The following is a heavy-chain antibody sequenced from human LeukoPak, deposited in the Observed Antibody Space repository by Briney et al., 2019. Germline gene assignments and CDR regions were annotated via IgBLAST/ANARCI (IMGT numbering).Heavy chain of an antibody. D-gene: IGHD4-23*01. CDR3: AKYYGGNRDYYYGMDV. V-gene: IGHV3-30*18. CDR2: ISYDEINK. Sequence: GGSLRLSCAASGFTFSTYGMHWVRQAPGKGLEWVAVISYDEINKYYADSVKGRFTISRDNSKNTLYLQMNSLRTEDTAVYYCAKYYGGNRDYYYGMDVWGQGTTVTVS. J-gene: IGHJ6*02. CDR1: GFTFSTYG.